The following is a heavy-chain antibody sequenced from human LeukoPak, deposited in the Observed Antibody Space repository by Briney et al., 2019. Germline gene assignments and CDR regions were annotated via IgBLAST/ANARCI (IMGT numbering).Heavy chain of an antibody. D-gene: IGHD2-21*02. CDR1: GGSFSGYY. V-gene: IGHV4-34*01. CDR3: ARGVPYVGDPKSYDY. CDR2: INHSGST. Sequence: SETLSLTCAVYGGSFSGYYWSWIRQPPGKGLEWIGEINHSGSTNYNPSLKSRVTISVDTSKNQFSLKLSSVTAADTAVYYCARGVPYVGDPKSYDYWGQGTLVTVSS. J-gene: IGHJ4*02.